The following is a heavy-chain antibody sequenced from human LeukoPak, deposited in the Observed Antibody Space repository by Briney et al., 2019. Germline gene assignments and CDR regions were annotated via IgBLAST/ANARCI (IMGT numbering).Heavy chain of an antibody. CDR3: ALCPGDYYYMDV. CDR2: ISSSGSTI. CDR1: GFTFSSYE. V-gene: IGHV3-48*03. J-gene: IGHJ6*03. Sequence: GGSLRLSCAASGFTFSSYEMNWVRQAPGKGLEWVSYISSSGSTIYYADSVKGRFTISRDNAKNSLYLQMNSLRAGDTAVYYCALCPGDYYYMDVWGKGTTVTVSS. D-gene: IGHD2-21*01.